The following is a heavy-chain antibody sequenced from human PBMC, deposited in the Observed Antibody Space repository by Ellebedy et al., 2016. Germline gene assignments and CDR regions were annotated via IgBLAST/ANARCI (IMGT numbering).Heavy chain of an antibody. V-gene: IGHV3-48*01. CDR2: TSSSSSTI. D-gene: IGHD3-22*01. J-gene: IGHJ4*02. CDR3: ARVSYYYDSSGYYMGHGIDY. CDR1: GFTFSSYS. Sequence: GGSLRLSCAASGFTFSSYSMNWVRQAPGKGLEWVPYTSSSSSTIYYADSVKGRFTISRDNAKNTLSLQMNSLRAEDTAVYYCARVSYYYDSSGYYMGHGIDYWGQGTLVTVSS.